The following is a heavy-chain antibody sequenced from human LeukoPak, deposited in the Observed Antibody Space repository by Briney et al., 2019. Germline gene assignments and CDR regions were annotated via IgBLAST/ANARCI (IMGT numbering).Heavy chain of an antibody. V-gene: IGHV3-7*01. CDR3: ARDGTAPGLYFDL. J-gene: IGHJ4*01. CDR1: GVTFSSYW. Sequence: GGSLRLSCAVSGVTFSSYWMNWVRQAPGKGLEWVASIRQDGNEKSYVESVKGRFTISRDNTTDSLYLQIDSLRAEDTAMYFCARDGTAPGLYFDLWGQGTLVTVSS. CDR2: IRQDGNEK. D-gene: IGHD6-13*01.